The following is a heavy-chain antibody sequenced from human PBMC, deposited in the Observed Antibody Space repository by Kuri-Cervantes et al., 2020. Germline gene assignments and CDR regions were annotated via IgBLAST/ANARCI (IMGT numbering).Heavy chain of an antibody. D-gene: IGHD3-16*01. J-gene: IGHJ6*02. Sequence: SETLSLTCTVYGGSFSGYYWSWIRQPPGKGLEWIGEINHSGSTNYNPSLKSRVTISVDTSKNQFSLKLSSVTAADKAVYYCARGPRFYYYGVDVWGQGTTVTVSS. V-gene: IGHV4-34*01. CDR2: INHSGST. CDR1: GGSFSGYY. CDR3: ARGPRFYYYGVDV.